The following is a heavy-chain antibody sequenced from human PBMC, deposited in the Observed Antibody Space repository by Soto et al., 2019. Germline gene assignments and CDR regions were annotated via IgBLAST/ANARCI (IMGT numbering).Heavy chain of an antibody. CDR1: GYTFTSYD. CDR3: ASFAYYDFWSGYYTGI. J-gene: IGHJ4*02. Sequence: QVQLVQSGAEVKKPGASVKVSCKASGYTFTSYDINWVRQATGQGLEWMGWMNPNSGNTGYAQKFQGRVTMTRNTSIGTAYMELSSLRSEDTAVYYCASFAYYDFWSGYYTGIWGQGTLVTVSS. D-gene: IGHD3-3*01. CDR2: MNPNSGNT. V-gene: IGHV1-8*01.